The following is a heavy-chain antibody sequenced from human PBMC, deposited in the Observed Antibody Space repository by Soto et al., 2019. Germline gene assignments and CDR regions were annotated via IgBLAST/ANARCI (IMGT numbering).Heavy chain of an antibody. V-gene: IGHV1-69*06. Sequence: AVKVSCKASGCTFSSYAISWVRQAPGQGLEWMGGIIPIFGTANYAQKFQGRVTITADKSTSTAYMELSSLRSEDTAVYYCASPRCSSTSCYIDGSTQYYYGMDVWGQGTTVTVSS. CDR2: IIPIFGTA. CDR3: ASPRCSSTSCYIDGSTQYYYGMDV. D-gene: IGHD2-2*02. J-gene: IGHJ6*02. CDR1: GCTFSSYA.